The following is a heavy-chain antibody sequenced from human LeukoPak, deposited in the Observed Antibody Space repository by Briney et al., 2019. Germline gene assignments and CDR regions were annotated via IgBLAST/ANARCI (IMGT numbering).Heavy chain of an antibody. CDR3: ARDTSGTVDV. CDR1: GFTFSNYG. CDR2: VSHDETFT. Sequence: GGSLRLSCAAFGFTFSNYGMHWVRHVPGKGLEWVAVVSHDETFTYYGDSVRGRSTISRDNSKHTLHLNMNSQRPEDTALYFCARDTSGTVDVWGQRTLVTVSS. D-gene: IGHD2-2*01. J-gene: IGHJ3*01. V-gene: IGHV3-30*03.